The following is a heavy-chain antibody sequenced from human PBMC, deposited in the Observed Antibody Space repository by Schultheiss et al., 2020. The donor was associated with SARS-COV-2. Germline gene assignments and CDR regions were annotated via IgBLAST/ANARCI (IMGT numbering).Heavy chain of an antibody. CDR1: GYSFTSYW. CDR2: IYPGDSDT. CDR3: ARPVRDTPYYYDSSGYLY. Sequence: GESLKISCKGSGYSFTSYWIGWVRQMPGKGLEWMGIIYPGDSDTRYSPSFQGQVTISADKSISTAYLQWSSLKASDTAMYYCARPVRDTPYYYDSSGYLYWGQGTLVTVSS. J-gene: IGHJ4*02. V-gene: IGHV5-51*01. D-gene: IGHD3-22*01.